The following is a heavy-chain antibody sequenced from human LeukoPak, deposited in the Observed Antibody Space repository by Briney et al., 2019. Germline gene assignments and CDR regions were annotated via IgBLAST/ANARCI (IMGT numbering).Heavy chain of an antibody. CDR1: GGTFSSYA. Sequence: GSSVTVSCKASGGTFSSYAISWVRQAPGQGLEWMGGIIPIFGTANYAQKFQGRVTITAAESTSTAYMELSSLRSEDTAVYYCARGVAARGKADYYYYYMDVWGKGTTVTVSS. CDR2: IIPIFGTA. J-gene: IGHJ6*03. CDR3: ARGVAARGKADYYYYYMDV. D-gene: IGHD6-6*01. V-gene: IGHV1-69*01.